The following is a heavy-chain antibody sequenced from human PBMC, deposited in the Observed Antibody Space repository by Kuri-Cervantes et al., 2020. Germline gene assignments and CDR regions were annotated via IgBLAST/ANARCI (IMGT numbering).Heavy chain of an antibody. CDR3: ARGPITMVRGVIITAYFDY. D-gene: IGHD3-10*01. V-gene: IGHV1-46*01. CDR2: INPSGGST. J-gene: IGHJ4*02. Sequence: ASVKVSCKASGYTFTSYYMHWVRQAPGQGLEWMGIINPSGGSTSYAQKFQGRVTMTTDTSTSTAYMELRSLRSDDTAVYYCARGPITMVRGVIITAYFDYWGQGTLVTVSS. CDR1: GYTFTSYY.